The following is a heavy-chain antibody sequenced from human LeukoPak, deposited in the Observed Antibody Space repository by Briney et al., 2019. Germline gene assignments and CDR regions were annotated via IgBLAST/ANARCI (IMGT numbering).Heavy chain of an antibody. CDR1: GGSISSGSYY. J-gene: IGHJ3*02. V-gene: IGHV4-61*02. CDR2: IYTSGST. CDR3: ARDNDAFDI. Sequence: SETLSLTCTVSGGSISSGSYYWSWIRQPAGKGLEWIGRIYTSGSTNYNPSLKSRVTISVDTSKNQFSLKLSSVTAADTAVYYCARDNDAFDIWGQGTMVTVSS.